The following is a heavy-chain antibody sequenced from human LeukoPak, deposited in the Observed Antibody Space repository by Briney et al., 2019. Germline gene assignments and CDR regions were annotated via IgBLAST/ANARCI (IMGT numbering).Heavy chain of an antibody. Sequence: ASVKVSCKASGYTFTGYYMHWVRQAPGQGLEWMGWINPNSGGTNYAQKFQGRVTMTRDTSISTAYMELSRLRSGDTAVYYCARVRYRLAETYIDYWGQGTLVTVSS. V-gene: IGHV1-2*02. CDR2: INPNSGGT. CDR1: GYTFTGYY. D-gene: IGHD3-16*01. J-gene: IGHJ4*02. CDR3: ARVRYRLAETYIDY.